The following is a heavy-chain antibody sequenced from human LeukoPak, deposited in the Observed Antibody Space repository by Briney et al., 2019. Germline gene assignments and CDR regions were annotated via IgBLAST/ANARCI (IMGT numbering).Heavy chain of an antibody. Sequence: ASVKVSCKASGGTFSSYAISWVRQAPGQGLEGMGGIIPIFGTANYAQKFQGRVTITAAKSTSTAYMELGSLRSEDTAVYYCARKVGGFGELDYYGMDVWGKGTTVTVSS. V-gene: IGHV1-69*06. CDR1: GGTFSSYA. J-gene: IGHJ6*04. CDR2: IIPIFGTA. CDR3: ARKVGGFGELDYYGMDV. D-gene: IGHD3-10*01.